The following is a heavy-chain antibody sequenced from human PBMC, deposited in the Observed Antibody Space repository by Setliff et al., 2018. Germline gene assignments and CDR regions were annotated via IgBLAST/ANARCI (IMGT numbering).Heavy chain of an antibody. CDR3: ARAISGWYSAFYYYMDV. D-gene: IGHD6-19*01. CDR1: GGSISSGSDY. CDR2: IYTSGST. V-gene: IGHV4-61*09. J-gene: IGHJ6*03. Sequence: KPSETLSLTCSVSGGSISSGSDYWTWIRQPAGKGLEWIGHIYTSGSTIYNPSLKSRVTISVDTSKNQFSLKLSSVTAADTAVYYCARAISGWYSAFYYYMDVWGKVTTVTVSS.